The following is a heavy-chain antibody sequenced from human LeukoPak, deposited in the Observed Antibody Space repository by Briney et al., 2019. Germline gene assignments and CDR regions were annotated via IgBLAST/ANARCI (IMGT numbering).Heavy chain of an antibody. Sequence: ASVKVSCKASGYTFTSYYMHWVRQATGQGLEWMGIINPSGGSTSYAQKFQGRVTMTTDTSTSTAYMELRSLRSDDTAVYYCARADYDILTGSSVPSDYWGQGTLVTVSS. J-gene: IGHJ4*02. D-gene: IGHD3-9*01. CDR1: GYTFTSYY. CDR2: INPSGGST. CDR3: ARADYDILTGSSVPSDY. V-gene: IGHV1-46*01.